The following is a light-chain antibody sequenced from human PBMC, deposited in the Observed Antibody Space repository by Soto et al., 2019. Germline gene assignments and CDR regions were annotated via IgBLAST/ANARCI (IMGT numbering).Light chain of an antibody. Sequence: DIPLTQSPSFLSASVGDRVTITCRASQGISSYLAWYQQKPGKAPKLLIYAASTLQSGVPSTFSGSGSGTEFTPTISSLQPEDFATYYCQQLNSYPFLTFGGGTKVEIK. J-gene: IGKJ4*01. CDR3: QQLNSYPFLT. V-gene: IGKV1-9*01. CDR2: AAS. CDR1: QGISSY.